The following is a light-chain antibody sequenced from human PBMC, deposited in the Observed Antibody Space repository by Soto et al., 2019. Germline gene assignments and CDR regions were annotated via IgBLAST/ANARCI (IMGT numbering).Light chain of an antibody. CDR2: DAS. V-gene: IGKV1-5*01. CDR1: QSIGSW. CDR3: QQSYSTSVT. Sequence: DILMTQSPSTLSASVGDRVTITCRASQSIGSWLAWYQQKPGKAPKILIYDASSFESGVPSRFSGSGSGTDFTLTISSLQHEDFATYYCQQSYSTSVTFGQGTKVDIK. J-gene: IGKJ1*01.